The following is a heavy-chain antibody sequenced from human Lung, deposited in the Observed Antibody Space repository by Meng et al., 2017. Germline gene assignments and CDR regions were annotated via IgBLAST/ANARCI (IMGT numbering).Heavy chain of an antibody. CDR2: INSDGSST. Sequence: GGSLRLSCAASGFTFSSYWMHWVREALGKGLVWVSHINSDGSSTSYADSVKGRFTISRDNAKNTLYLQMNSLRAEDTAVYYCARSYCTSSSCPVDYWGQGTLVTVSS. CDR3: ARSYCTSSSCPVDY. V-gene: IGHV3-74*01. D-gene: IGHD2-2*01. CDR1: GFTFSSYW. J-gene: IGHJ4*02.